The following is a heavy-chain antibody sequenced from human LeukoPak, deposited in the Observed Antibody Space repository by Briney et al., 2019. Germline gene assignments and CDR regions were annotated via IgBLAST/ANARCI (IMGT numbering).Heavy chain of an antibody. CDR2: IRFDGSDE. Sequence: GGSLRLSCTASEFTFNSYGMHWVRQAPGKGLEWVAFIRFDGSDEHYADSVKGRFTISRDNSKNTLYLQMNSLRAEDTAVYYCARYLNSGPEDFWGQGTLVTVSS. J-gene: IGHJ4*02. CDR1: EFTFNSYG. V-gene: IGHV3-30*02. CDR3: ARYLNSGPEDF. D-gene: IGHD1-26*01.